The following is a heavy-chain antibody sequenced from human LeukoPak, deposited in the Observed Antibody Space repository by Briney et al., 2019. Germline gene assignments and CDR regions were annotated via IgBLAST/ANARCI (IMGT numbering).Heavy chain of an antibody. CDR2: IYTSGST. D-gene: IGHD2-2*01. Sequence: PSETLSLTCTVSGGSISSYYGSWIRQPAGKGLEWIGRIYTSGSTNYNPSLKSRVTMSVDTSKNQFSLKLSSVTAADTAVYYCARLHIVVEENWFDPWGQGTLVTVSS. V-gene: IGHV4-4*07. CDR3: ARLHIVVEENWFDP. J-gene: IGHJ5*02. CDR1: GGSISSYY.